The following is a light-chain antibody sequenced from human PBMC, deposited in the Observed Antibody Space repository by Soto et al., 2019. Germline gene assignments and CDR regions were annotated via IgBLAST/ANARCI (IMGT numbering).Light chain of an antibody. CDR1: QSISNR. Sequence: DIQMTQSPSTLSASVGDRVTITCRASQSISNRLAWYQQKPGTAPNLLIYKASTLQSGVPSRFSGSGSGTEFTLTISSLQPDDSATYYCQQYSDNWTVGQGTKVEIK. CDR2: KAS. V-gene: IGKV1-5*03. J-gene: IGKJ1*01. CDR3: QQYSDNWT.